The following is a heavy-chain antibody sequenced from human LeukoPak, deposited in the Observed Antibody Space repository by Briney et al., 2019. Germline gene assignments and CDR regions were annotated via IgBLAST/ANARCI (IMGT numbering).Heavy chain of an antibody. D-gene: IGHD1-26*01. CDR1: GYTFSSFG. Sequence: PGGSLRLSCATDGYTFSSFGMNWVRQAPGKGLEWVSYISSSGTYTNYADSVKGRFTISRDNAKKSLYLQMNSLSAEDTAVYYCAKIAGTYSPDYWGQGTLVTVSS. CDR3: AKIAGTYSPDY. J-gene: IGHJ4*02. V-gene: IGHV3-21*05. CDR2: ISSSGTYT.